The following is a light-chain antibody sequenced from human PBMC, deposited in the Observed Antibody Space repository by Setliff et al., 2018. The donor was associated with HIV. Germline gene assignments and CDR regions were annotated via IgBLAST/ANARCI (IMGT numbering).Light chain of an antibody. CDR3: SSYTSSSPPYV. Sequence: QSALTQPASVSGSPGQSITISCTGTSSDVGDYNYVSWYQQHPGKAPKLMISDVSKRPSGVSNRFSGSKSGNTASLTISGLQAEDEADYYCSSYTSSSPPYVFGTGTKVTVL. J-gene: IGLJ1*01. V-gene: IGLV2-14*03. CDR1: SSDVGDYNY. CDR2: DVS.